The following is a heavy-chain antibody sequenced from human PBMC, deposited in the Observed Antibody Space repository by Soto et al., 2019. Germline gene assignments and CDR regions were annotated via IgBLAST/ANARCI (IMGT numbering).Heavy chain of an antibody. CDR3: ARSYDFWSGYPFDP. J-gene: IGHJ5*02. V-gene: IGHV4-61*01. CDR2: IYYSGST. D-gene: IGHD3-3*01. CDR1: GGSVSSGSDY. Sequence: SETLSLTCTVSGGSVSSGSDYWSWIRQPPGKGLEWIGYIYYSGSTNYNPSLKSRVTISVDTSKNQFSLKLSSVTAADTAVYYCARSYDFWSGYPFDPWGQGTLVTVSS.